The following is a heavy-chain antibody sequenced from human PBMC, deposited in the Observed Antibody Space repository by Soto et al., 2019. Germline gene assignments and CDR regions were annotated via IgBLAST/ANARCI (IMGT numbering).Heavy chain of an antibody. CDR2: IYWNDDK. V-gene: IGHV2-5*01. Sequence: QITLKESGPTLVKPTQTLTLTCTFSGFSLSTSGVGVGWIRQPPGKALEWLALIYWNDDKRYSPSLKSRLTITKDTSKNQVVLTMTNMDPVDTATYYCAHSLLITMVRGVIITAYYFDYWGQGTLVTVSS. CDR1: GFSLSTSGVG. D-gene: IGHD3-10*01. J-gene: IGHJ4*02. CDR3: AHSLLITMVRGVIITAYYFDY.